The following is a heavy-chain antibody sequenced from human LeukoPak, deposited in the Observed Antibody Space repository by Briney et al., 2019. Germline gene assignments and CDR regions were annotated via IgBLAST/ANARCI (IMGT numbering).Heavy chain of an antibody. CDR1: GDSMTSDNDC. CDR3: SRKPRRGGWFDP. V-gene: IGHV4-39*07. Sequence: SETLSLTCSVSGDSMTSDNDCWGWIRQSPGKGLEWIGGIYNSGFNYYNPSLKSRVTLSVDTSNKEFSLKLASVTAADTAVYYCSRKPRRGGWFDPWGQGILVTVSS. CDR2: IYNSGFN. J-gene: IGHJ5*02.